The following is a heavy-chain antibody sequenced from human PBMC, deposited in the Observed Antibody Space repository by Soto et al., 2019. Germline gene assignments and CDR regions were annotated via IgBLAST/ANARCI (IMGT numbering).Heavy chain of an antibody. V-gene: IGHV4-34*01. Sequence: QVQLQQWGAGLLKPSETLSLTCAVYGGSFSGYYWSWIRQPPGKGLEWIGEINHSGSTNYNPSLKSRVTISVDTSKNQFSLKLSSVTAADTTVYYCARGNSVFGAGTARLYQRYYYYGMDVWGQGTTVTVSS. CDR1: GGSFSGYY. J-gene: IGHJ6*02. CDR2: INHSGST. D-gene: IGHD3-3*01. CDR3: ARGNSVFGAGTARLYQRYYYYGMDV.